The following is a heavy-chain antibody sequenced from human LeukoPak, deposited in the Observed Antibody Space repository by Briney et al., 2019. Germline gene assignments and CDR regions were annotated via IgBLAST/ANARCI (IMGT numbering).Heavy chain of an antibody. D-gene: IGHD3-10*01. CDR3: ARAESRLWFGELGH. CDR1: GFTFDDYG. Sequence: PGGSLRLSCAASGFTFDDYGMSWVRHAPGKGLEWVSGINWNGGSTGCADSVKGRFTISRDNAKNSLYLQMNSLRAEDTALYYCARAESRLWFGELGHWGQGTLVTVSS. V-gene: IGHV3-20*04. CDR2: INWNGGST. J-gene: IGHJ4*02.